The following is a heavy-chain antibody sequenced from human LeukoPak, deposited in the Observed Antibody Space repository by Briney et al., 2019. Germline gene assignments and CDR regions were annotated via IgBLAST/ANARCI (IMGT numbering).Heavy chain of an antibody. J-gene: IGHJ4*02. CDR2: IRYDGSNK. D-gene: IGHD4-17*01. CDR1: GFTFSSYG. Sequence: GGSLRLSCAASGFTFSSYGMQWVRQAPGKGLEWVAFIRYDGSNKYYADSVKGRFTISRDNSKNTLYLQMNSLRAEDTGVYYCVKKGTVATFGHCDYWGQGTLVTVSS. CDR3: VKKGTVATFGHCDY. V-gene: IGHV3-30*02.